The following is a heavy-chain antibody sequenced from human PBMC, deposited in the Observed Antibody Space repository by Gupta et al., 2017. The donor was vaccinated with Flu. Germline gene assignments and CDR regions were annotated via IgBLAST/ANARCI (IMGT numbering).Heavy chain of an antibody. CDR3: ARAPSSGSLWRFDY. D-gene: IGHD2-21*01. J-gene: IGHJ4*02. CDR2: MNPNTGVT. CDR1: GYTFLDYY. Sequence: QVQLVQSGAAVKKPGASVIVSCKASGYTFLDYYLNWMRQAPGQGLVWMGWMNPNTGVTTYAQKFQGWVSMTRDTSINAAYMELDRLTSDDTAVYYCARAPSSGSLWRFDYWGQGTLVTVSS. V-gene: IGHV1-2*04.